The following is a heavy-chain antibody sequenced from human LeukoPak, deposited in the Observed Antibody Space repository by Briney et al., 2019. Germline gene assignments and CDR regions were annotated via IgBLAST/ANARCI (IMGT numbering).Heavy chain of an antibody. CDR1: GYTLTELS. CDR2: FDPEDGET. V-gene: IGHV1-24*01. CDR3: AIQTADYGDYDFDY. J-gene: IGHJ4*02. D-gene: IGHD4-17*01. Sequence: ASVKLSCKVSGYTLTELSMHWVRQAPGKGLEWMGGFDPEDGETIYAQKFQGRVTMTEDTSTDTAYMELSSLRSEDTAVYYCAIQTADYGDYDFDYWGQGTLVTVSS.